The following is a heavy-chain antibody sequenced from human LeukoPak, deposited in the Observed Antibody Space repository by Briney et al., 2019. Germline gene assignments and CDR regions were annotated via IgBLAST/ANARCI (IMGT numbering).Heavy chain of an antibody. D-gene: IGHD3-10*01. Sequence: SETLSLTCTVSGGSISSGSYYWGWIRQPPGKGLEWIGSIYYSGTTYYNPSLKSRATISLDTSKNQFSLKLSSVTAADTAVYYCARITSAFCDQWGQGILVTVSS. CDR3: ARITSAFCDQ. CDR1: GGSISSGSYY. CDR2: IYYSGTT. J-gene: IGHJ4*02. V-gene: IGHV4-39*07.